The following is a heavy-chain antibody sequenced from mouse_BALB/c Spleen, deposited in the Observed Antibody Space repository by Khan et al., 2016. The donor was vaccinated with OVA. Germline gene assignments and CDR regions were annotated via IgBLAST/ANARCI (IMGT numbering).Heavy chain of an antibody. CDR1: GYIFTDYV. CDR2: IFPGSDST. Sequence: QVQLQQSGPELVKPGASVKMSCTVSGYIFTDYVMNWVKQRIGQGLQWFGQIFPGSDSTYYNEKLKDKATLTPDRSSSTVYMQLNSLTSEDSAGYFCARGGWDVFAYWGQGTLVTVSA. J-gene: IGHJ3*01. CDR3: ARGGWDVFAY. D-gene: IGHD4-1*01. V-gene: IGHV1-77*01.